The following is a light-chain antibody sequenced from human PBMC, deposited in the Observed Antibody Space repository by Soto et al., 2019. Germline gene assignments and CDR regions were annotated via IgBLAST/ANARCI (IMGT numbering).Light chain of an antibody. V-gene: IGKV2-30*01. J-gene: IGKJ2*01. CDR1: QSLQYSDGNTY. CDR3: MQSGYWPPDT. Sequence: DVVLTQSPLSLPGTLGQPASISCRSSQSLQYSDGNTYLHWFQQRPGQSPRRLIYLVSNRDSGVPDRFSGSGAGTDFTLRIIRVEAEDVGVYYCMQSGYWPPDTFGQGTKLEIK. CDR2: LVS.